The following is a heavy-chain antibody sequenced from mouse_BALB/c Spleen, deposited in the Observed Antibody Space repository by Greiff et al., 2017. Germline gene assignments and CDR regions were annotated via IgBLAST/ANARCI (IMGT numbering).Heavy chain of an antibody. Sequence: VQLHQSGAELAKPGASVKMSCKASGHTFPSYWMHWVKQRPGQGLEWIGYINPSTGYTEYNQKFKDKATLTADKSSSTAYMQLSSLTSEDSAVYYCARGGHYYGYYWGQGTTLTVSS. CDR1: GHTFPSYW. V-gene: IGHV1-7*01. J-gene: IGHJ2*01. CDR2: INPSTGYT. D-gene: IGHD1-2*01. CDR3: ARGGHYYGYY.